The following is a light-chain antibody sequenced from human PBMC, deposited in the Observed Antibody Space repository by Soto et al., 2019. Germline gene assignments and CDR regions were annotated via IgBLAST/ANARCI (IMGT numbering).Light chain of an antibody. V-gene: IGLV2-14*03. CDR2: DVS. CDR3: SSYTSSRSYV. CDR1: SRDFGIYNS. J-gene: IGLJ1*01. Sequence: QSVLTQPASVSGSPGQSITISCTGTSRDFGIYNSVSWYQHYAGRAPRLMIHDVSNRPSGVSDRFSGSKSGNTASLTISGLQAEDEADYYCSSYTSSRSYVFGSGTKVTVL.